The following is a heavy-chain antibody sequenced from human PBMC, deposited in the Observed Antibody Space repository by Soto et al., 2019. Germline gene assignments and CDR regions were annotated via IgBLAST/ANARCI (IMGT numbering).Heavy chain of an antibody. J-gene: IGHJ5*02. V-gene: IGHV4-4*07. D-gene: IGHD4-17*01. CDR3: ARSPAYGDYANLDT. Sequence: AETLSLTCTVSGDSVSKYYWNWVRQPAGKGLEWIGRIHSTRSPNYNPSLKSRVTMSVDTSKNQFSLKLNLTSVTAADTAVYYCARSPAYGDYANLDTWGQGTLVTVSS. CDR2: IHSTRSP. CDR1: GDSVSKYY.